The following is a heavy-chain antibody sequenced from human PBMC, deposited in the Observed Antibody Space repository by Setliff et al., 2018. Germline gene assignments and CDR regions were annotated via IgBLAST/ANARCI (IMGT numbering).Heavy chain of an antibody. Sequence: GGSLRLSCAASGFTFSTYYMHWVRQPPGKGLEWVAFVHYDGVNKHYRDSVKGRFTISRDNAKNSLYLQMNSLRAEDTAVYYCARQPGSQTTFFDYWGQGTLVTVSS. D-gene: IGHD4-4*01. CDR2: VHYDGVNK. J-gene: IGHJ4*02. CDR3: ARQPGSQTTFFDY. V-gene: IGHV3-30*02. CDR1: GFTFSTYY.